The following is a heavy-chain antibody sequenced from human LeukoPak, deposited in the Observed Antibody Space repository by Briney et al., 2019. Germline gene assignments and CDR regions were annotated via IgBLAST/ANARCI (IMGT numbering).Heavy chain of an antibody. J-gene: IGHJ4*02. D-gene: IGHD3-10*01. Sequence: SESLFLTCTVSGGSISSYYWSWIRQPPGRGLEWIGYIYYSGSTNYNPSLKSRVTISVDTSKNQFSLTPSSVTAADTAVYYCARDLGYGSGSYWGQGTLVTVSS. V-gene: IGHV4-59*12. CDR2: IYYSGST. CDR3: ARDLGYGSGSY. CDR1: GGSISSYY.